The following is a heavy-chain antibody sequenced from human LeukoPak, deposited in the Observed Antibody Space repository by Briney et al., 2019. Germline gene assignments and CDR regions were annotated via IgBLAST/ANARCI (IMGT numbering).Heavy chain of an antibody. CDR2: ISGSGGST. Sequence: AGGSLRLSCAASGFTFSSYAMSWVRQAPGKGLEWVSAISGSGGSTYYADSVKGRFTISRDNSKNTLYLQMNSLRAEDTAVYYCAKDRDSSGYHFGYWFDPWGQGTLVTVSS. CDR3: AKDRDSSGYHFGYWFDP. V-gene: IGHV3-23*01. D-gene: IGHD3-22*01. J-gene: IGHJ5*02. CDR1: GFTFSSYA.